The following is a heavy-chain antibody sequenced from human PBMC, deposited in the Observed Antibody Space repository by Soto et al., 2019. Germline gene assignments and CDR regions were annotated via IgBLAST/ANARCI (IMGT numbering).Heavy chain of an antibody. Sequence: ASVKVSCNASGYTFTSNHLHWVRQAPGQGPEWMGIINPSGGSTSYAQKFQGRVTMTRDTSTSTVYMELSSLRSEDAAVYYCASRSGYCSTTSCFYGMDVWGQGTTVTVSS. CDR1: GYTFTSNH. V-gene: IGHV1-46*01. CDR2: INPSGGST. D-gene: IGHD2-2*01. CDR3: ASRSGYCSTTSCFYGMDV. J-gene: IGHJ6*02.